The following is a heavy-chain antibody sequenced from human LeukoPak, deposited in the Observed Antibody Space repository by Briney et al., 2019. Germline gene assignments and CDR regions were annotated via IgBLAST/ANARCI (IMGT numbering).Heavy chain of an antibody. CDR1: GGSISSYY. J-gene: IGHJ4*02. V-gene: IGHV4-59*01. D-gene: IGHD3-10*01. Sequence: NPSETLSLTCTVSGGSISSYYWSWIRQPPGKGLEWIGYIYYSGSTNYNPSLKSRVTISVDTSKNQFSLKLSSVTAADTAVYYCARMRFGEFALGYWGQGTLVTVSP. CDR2: IYYSGST. CDR3: ARMRFGEFALGY.